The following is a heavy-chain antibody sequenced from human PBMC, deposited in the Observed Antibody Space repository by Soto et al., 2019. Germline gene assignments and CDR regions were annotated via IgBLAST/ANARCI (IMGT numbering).Heavy chain of an antibody. CDR1: YGSIISSSYY. V-gene: IGHV4-39*01. CDR2: IYYTGKN. J-gene: IGHJ4*02. D-gene: IGHD7-27*01. Sequence: QLQLQESGPGLVKPSETLSLTCTVSYGSIISSSYYWGWIRQPPGKGLEWIGTIYYTGKNYHNPSLKSRVTISVEQSKNQFSLRLSSVTAADTAEYNCERQELGIYSYFDHWGPGTLVTVPS. CDR3: ERQELGIYSYFDH.